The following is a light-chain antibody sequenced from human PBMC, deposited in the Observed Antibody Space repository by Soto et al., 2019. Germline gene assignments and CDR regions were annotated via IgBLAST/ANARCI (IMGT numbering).Light chain of an antibody. CDR1: QSVSSF. Sequence: EIVLTQSPVTLSLSPGERATLSCRASQSVSSFLAWYQQKPGQAPRLLIYEASNRATGIPARFSGSGSGTDFTLTINSLEPEDFAVYYCQQYGSSGTFGQGTKVDIK. CDR3: QQYGSSGT. CDR2: EAS. V-gene: IGKV3-11*01. J-gene: IGKJ1*01.